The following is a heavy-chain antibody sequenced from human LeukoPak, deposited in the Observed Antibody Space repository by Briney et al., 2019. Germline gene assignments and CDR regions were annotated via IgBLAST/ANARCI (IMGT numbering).Heavy chain of an antibody. CDR1: GYTFTSYG. V-gene: IGHV1-18*01. D-gene: IGHD2-2*01. Sequence: ASVKVSCKASGYTFTSYGISWVRQAPGQGLEWMGWISAYNGNTNYAQKLQGRVTMTTDTSTSTAYMELRSLRSDDTAVYYCARTRYCSSTSCYDYGMDGWVQGTTVTVSS. J-gene: IGHJ6*02. CDR3: ARTRYCSSTSCYDYGMDG. CDR2: ISAYNGNT.